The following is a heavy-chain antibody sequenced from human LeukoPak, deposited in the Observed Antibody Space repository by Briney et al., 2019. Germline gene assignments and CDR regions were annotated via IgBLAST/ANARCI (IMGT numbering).Heavy chain of an antibody. CDR2: IYWSNDN. Sequence: ESGPTLVKPTQTLTLTCTFSGFSLSTSGVGVGWIRQPPGKALEWLALIYWSNDNRYSPSLKSRLTIAKDTSKNQVVLTMTNMDPVDTGTYFCAHYGDYRFLYYFDYWGQGTLVTVSS. D-gene: IGHD4-17*01. CDR1: GFSLSTSGVG. J-gene: IGHJ4*02. CDR3: AHYGDYRFLYYFDY. V-gene: IGHV2-5*01.